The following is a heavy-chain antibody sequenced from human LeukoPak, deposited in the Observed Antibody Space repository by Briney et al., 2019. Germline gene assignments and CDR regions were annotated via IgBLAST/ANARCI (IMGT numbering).Heavy chain of an antibody. J-gene: IGHJ6*03. V-gene: IGHV1-18*01. CDR1: GYTFTRYG. Sequence: ASVKASCKASGYTFTRYGISWVRQAPGHGLQWLGWISASNGNTNYAQKFRDRVTMSTDTSTGTAYLDVRSLTSDDTAVYYCARAPLWFGELPIYYMDVWGKGTTVTISS. CDR2: ISASNGNT. D-gene: IGHD3-10*01. CDR3: ARAPLWFGELPIYYMDV.